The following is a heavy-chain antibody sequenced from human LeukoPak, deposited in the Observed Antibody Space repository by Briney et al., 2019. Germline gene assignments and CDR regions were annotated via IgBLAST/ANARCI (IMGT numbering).Heavy chain of an antibody. CDR3: ARAYGSGLGWFDP. CDR1: GGSFSSYY. J-gene: IGHJ5*02. Sequence: SETLSLTCTVSGGSFSSYYWTWIRQPPGKGLEWIGSIYYSGSTYYNPSLKSRVTISVDTSTNQFSLKLSSVTAADTAVYYCARAYGSGLGWFDPWGQGTLVTVSS. D-gene: IGHD3-10*01. V-gene: IGHV4-39*01. CDR2: IYYSGST.